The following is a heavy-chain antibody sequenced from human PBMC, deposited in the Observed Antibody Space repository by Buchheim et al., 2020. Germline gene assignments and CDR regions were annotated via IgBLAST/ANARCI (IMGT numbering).Heavy chain of an antibody. CDR3: AKDGYSSGWGFDY. CDR1: GYTFSNYA. J-gene: IGHJ4*02. D-gene: IGHD6-19*01. V-gene: IGHV3-23*01. Sequence: EVQLLESGGGLVQPGGSVRLSCVGSGYTFSNYAMSWVRQAPGKGLEWVPAISSGAGGIKYADSVKGRFTISRDNSRTTLYLQMNSLTAEDTAIYYCAKDGYSSGWGFDYWGQGTL. CDR2: ISSGAGGI.